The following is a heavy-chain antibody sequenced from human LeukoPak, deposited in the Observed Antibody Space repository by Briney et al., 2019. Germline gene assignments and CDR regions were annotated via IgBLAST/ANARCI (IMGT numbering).Heavy chain of an antibody. CDR1: GFTFDDYA. J-gene: IGHJ4*02. D-gene: IGHD4-17*01. Sequence: GGSLRLSCAASGFTFDDYAMHWVRQAPGKGLEWVSGINWNSVNIGYADSVKGRFTISRDNAKNSLYLQMNSLRTSDTAVYYCAKDWAATVRGTDYWGQGTLVTVSS. V-gene: IGHV3-9*01. CDR3: AKDWAATVRGTDY. CDR2: INWNSVNI.